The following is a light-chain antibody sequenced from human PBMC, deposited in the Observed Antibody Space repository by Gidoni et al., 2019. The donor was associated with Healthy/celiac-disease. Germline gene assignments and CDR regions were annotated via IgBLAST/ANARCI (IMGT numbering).Light chain of an antibody. J-gene: IGKJ1*01. CDR1: QSVSSSY. V-gene: IGKV3-20*01. CDR3: QQYGSSRT. CDR2: GAS. Sequence: EIVLTQSPGTLSLSPGERATLSCRASQSVSSSYLAWYQQKPGKAPRLLIYGASSRATGIPDRFSGIGSGTDFTLTISRLEPEDFAVYYCQQYGSSRTFXXXTKVEIK.